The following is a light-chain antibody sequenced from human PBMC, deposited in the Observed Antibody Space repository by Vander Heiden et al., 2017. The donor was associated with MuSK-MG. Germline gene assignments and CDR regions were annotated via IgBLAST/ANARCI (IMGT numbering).Light chain of an antibody. CDR2: GNS. Sequence: QSVLTPPPSVSGAPGQRVTTSCTGSSSNIGAGYDVHWYQQLPGTAPKLLINGNSNRPSGVPDRFSSSKSGTSASLAITGLQAEDEADYYCQSYDSSLRVVFGTGTKVTVL. V-gene: IGLV1-40*01. J-gene: IGLJ1*01. CDR1: SSNIGAGYD. CDR3: QSYDSSLRVV.